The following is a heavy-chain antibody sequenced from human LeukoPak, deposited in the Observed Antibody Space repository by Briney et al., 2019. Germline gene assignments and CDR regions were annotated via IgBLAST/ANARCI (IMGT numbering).Heavy chain of an antibody. J-gene: IGHJ4*02. CDR3: ERDRGDDYGGGFDY. CDR1: CGSISSYY. V-gene: IGHV4-59*12. D-gene: IGHD4-23*01. Sequence: PSETLFRICCAACGSISSYYCSWIRQHPGNGLEWIGSVYYSGSTNYNPSLKVQVRLSVYKSKNKFSLKLNSMTVADTAVYDCERDRGDDYGGGFDYWGQGTLVTVSS. CDR2: VYYSGST.